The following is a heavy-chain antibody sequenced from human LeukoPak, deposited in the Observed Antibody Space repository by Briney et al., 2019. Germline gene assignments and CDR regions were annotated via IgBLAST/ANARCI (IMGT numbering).Heavy chain of an antibody. CDR1: GFAFSSYA. CDR2: ISGTGGRT. D-gene: IGHD2-21*02. V-gene: IGHV3-23*01. Sequence: GGSLRLSCAASGFAFSSYAMSWVRQAPGKGLEWVSSISGTGGRTYYADSVKGRFTISRGNAKSSLFLQMNSLRAEDTAVYYCARVNRVTAIQELDYWGQGTLVTVSS. CDR3: ARVNRVTAIQELDY. J-gene: IGHJ4*02.